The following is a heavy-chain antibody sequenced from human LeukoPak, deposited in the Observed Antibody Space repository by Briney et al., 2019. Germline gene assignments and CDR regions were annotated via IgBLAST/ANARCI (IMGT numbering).Heavy chain of an antibody. CDR3: ARDPRDYGDNEGRS. Sequence: GGSLRLSCAASGFTFISYSMNWVRQAPGKGLEWVSFISSSSSYIYYADSVKGRFTISRDNTKNSLYLQMNSLRAEDTAMYYCARDPRDYGDNEGRSWGQRTLVTVSS. V-gene: IGHV3-21*01. J-gene: IGHJ4*02. D-gene: IGHD4-17*01. CDR1: GFTFISYS. CDR2: ISSSSSYI.